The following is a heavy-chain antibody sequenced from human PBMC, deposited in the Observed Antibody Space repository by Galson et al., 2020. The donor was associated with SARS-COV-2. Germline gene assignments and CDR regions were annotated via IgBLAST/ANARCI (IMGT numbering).Heavy chain of an antibody. CDR3: ARIPIGGFRAFDI. V-gene: IGHV3-74*01. D-gene: IGHD3-9*01. Sequence: PGGSLRLSCAASGFTFSSYWMHWVRQAPGKGLEWVSRVDGVGSGTNYADSVKGRFTISRDDAKNTLYLQMNSLRAEDTAVYYCARIPIGGFRAFDIWGQGTMVTVS. CDR2: VDGVGSGT. J-gene: IGHJ3*02. CDR1: GFTFSSYW.